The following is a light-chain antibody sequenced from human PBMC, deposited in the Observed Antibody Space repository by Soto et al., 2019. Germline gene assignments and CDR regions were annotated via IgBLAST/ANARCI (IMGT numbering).Light chain of an antibody. J-gene: IGKJ4*01. CDR2: DAS. Sequence: EIVMTQSPATLSVSPGERATLSCRASQSVSSKLAWYQQKPGQAPRLLIYDASTRDTGIPARFSGSGSGTEFTLTISSLQSEDFEVYYCQQYDNWPITFGGGAKVEIK. CDR1: QSVSSK. CDR3: QQYDNWPIT. V-gene: IGKV3-15*01.